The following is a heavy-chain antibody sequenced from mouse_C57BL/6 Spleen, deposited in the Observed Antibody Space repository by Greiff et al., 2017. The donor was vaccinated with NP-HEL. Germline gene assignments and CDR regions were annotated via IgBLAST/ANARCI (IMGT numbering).Heavy chain of an antibody. J-gene: IGHJ3*01. CDR2: ISSGGDYI. CDR3: TRDRVGFAY. V-gene: IGHV5-9-1*02. Sequence: EVKLMESGEGLVKPGGSLKLSCAASGFTFSSYAMSWVRQTPEKRLEWVAYISSGGDYIYYADTVKGRFTISRDNARNTLYLQMSSLKSEDTAMYYCTRDRVGFAYWGQGTLVTVSA. CDR1: GFTFSSYA.